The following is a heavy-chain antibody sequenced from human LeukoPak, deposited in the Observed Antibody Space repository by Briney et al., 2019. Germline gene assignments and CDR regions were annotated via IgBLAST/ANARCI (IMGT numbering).Heavy chain of an antibody. V-gene: IGHV1-69*02. CDR1: GGTFSSYT. CDR3: ATDQSLDY. J-gene: IGHJ4*02. CDR2: TIPILGIA. Sequence: SVKVSCKASGGTFSSYTISWVRQAPGQGLEWMGRTIPILGIANYAQKFQGRVTITADKSTSTAYMELSSLRSEDTAVYYCATDQSLDYWGQGTLVTVSS.